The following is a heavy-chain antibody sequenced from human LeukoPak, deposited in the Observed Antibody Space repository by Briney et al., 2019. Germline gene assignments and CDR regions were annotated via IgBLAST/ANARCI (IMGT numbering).Heavy chain of an antibody. V-gene: IGHV3-23*01. Sequence: GGSLRLSCTTSGFTFNNYAMSWVRQAPGKGLDWFSAIGGGGITTYYADSVKGRFTISRDNSKGTLYLQMNSLGVEDTAVYYCAKGSDGYRPYYFDYWGQGTLVAVSS. J-gene: IGHJ4*02. D-gene: IGHD3-16*02. CDR3: AKGSDGYRPYYFDY. CDR2: IGGGGITT. CDR1: GFTFNNYA.